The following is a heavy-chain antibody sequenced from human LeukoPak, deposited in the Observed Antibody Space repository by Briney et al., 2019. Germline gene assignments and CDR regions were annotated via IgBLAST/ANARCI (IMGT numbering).Heavy chain of an antibody. CDR2: ISGSGGST. J-gene: IGHJ4*02. Sequence: GGSLRLSCAASGFTFSSYAMSWVRQAPGKGLERVSAISGSGGSTYYADSVKGRFTISRDNSKNTLYLQMNSLRAKDTAVYYCAKDHPAMVYYFDYWGQGTLVTVSS. D-gene: IGHD5-18*01. V-gene: IGHV3-23*01. CDR3: AKDHPAMVYYFDY. CDR1: GFTFSSYA.